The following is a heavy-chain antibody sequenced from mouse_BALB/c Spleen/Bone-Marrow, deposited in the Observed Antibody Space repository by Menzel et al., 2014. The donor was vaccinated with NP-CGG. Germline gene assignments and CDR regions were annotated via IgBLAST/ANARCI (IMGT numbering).Heavy chain of an antibody. D-gene: IGHD1-1*01. V-gene: IGHV7-3*02. Sequence: EVQLVESGGGLVQPGGSLRLSCATSGLTFTDYYMSWVRQTPGKALEWLGFVRNKANGYTADYSVSVKGRFTISRDNSQNILYLQMNTLRAEDSATYYCARDENYDIYWYFDVWGAGTTVTVSS. CDR1: GLTFTDYY. J-gene: IGHJ1*01. CDR2: VRNKANGYTA. CDR3: ARDENYDIYWYFDV.